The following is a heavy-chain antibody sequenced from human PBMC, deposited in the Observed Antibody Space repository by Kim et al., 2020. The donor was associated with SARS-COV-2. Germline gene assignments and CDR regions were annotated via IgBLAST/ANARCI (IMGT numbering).Heavy chain of an antibody. D-gene: IGHD4-17*01. CDR2: IYYSGST. J-gene: IGHJ4*02. CDR1: GGSVSSGSYY. CDR3: ARVWGDYGDLYFDY. V-gene: IGHV4-61*01. Sequence: SETLSLTCTVSGGSVSSGSYYWSWIRQPPGKGLEWIGYIYYSGSTNYNPSLKSRVTISVDTSKNQFSLKLSSVTAADTAVYYCARVWGDYGDLYFDYWGQGTLVTVSS.